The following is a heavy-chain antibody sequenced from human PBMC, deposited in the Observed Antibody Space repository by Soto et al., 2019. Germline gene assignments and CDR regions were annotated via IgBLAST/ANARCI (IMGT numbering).Heavy chain of an antibody. J-gene: IGHJ4*02. CDR3: ARELSGYSAY. Sequence: GGSLRLSCAASGFTSSSYAMHWVRQAPGKGLEWVAVISYDGSNKYYADSVKGRFTISRDNSKNTLYLQMNSLRAEDTAVYYYARELSGYSAYWGQGTLVTVSS. V-gene: IGHV3-30-3*01. CDR2: ISYDGSNK. CDR1: GFTSSSYA. D-gene: IGHD3-22*01.